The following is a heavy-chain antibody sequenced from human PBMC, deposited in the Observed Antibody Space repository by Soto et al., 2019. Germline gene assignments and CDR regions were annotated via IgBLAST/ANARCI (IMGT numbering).Heavy chain of an antibody. V-gene: IGHV3-30*18. CDR3: AKDKYGGNASDAFDI. J-gene: IGHJ3*02. CDR2: ISYDGSNK. Sequence: QVQLVESGGGVVQPGRSLRLSCAASGFTFSSYGMHWVRQAPGKGLEWVAVISYDGSNKYYADSVKGRFTISRDNSKNTLYLQMNSLRAEDTAVYYCAKDKYGGNASDAFDIWGQGTMVTFSS. D-gene: IGHD2-15*01. CDR1: GFTFSSYG.